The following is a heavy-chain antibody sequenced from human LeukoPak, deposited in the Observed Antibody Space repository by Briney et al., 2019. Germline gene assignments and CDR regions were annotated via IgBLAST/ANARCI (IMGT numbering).Heavy chain of an antibody. J-gene: IGHJ5*02. D-gene: IGHD6-13*01. CDR1: GYTFTSYD. CDR2: INPNSGKT. V-gene: IGHV1-8*01. Sequence: ASVKVSCKASGYTFTSYDINRVRQATGQGLEWMGWINPNSGKTGYAQKFQGRVTMTRNTSISTAYMELSSLRSEDTAVYYCARGNGYSSSWYSFEDWFDPWGQGTLVTVSS. CDR3: ARGNGYSSSWYSFEDWFDP.